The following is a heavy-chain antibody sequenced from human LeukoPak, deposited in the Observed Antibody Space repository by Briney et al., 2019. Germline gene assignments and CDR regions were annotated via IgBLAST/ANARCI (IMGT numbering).Heavy chain of an antibody. D-gene: IGHD5-12*01. CDR2: ISGSGETT. J-gene: IGHJ3*02. Sequence: GGSLRLSCAASGFTFSSYAMSWVRQAPAKGLEWVATISGSGETTHYADSVKGRFTISRDNAKNSLYLQMNSLRAEDTAVYYCARMGYGDAFDIWGQGTMVTVSS. V-gene: IGHV3-23*01. CDR1: GFTFSSYA. CDR3: ARMGYGDAFDI.